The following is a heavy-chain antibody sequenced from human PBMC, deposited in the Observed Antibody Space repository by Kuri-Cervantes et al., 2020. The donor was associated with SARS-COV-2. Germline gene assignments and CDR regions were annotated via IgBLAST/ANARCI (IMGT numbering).Heavy chain of an antibody. CDR2: INSDGSST. Sequence: GGSLRLSCAASGFTFSSYWMHWVRQAPGKGLVWVSRINSDGSSTSNADSVKGRFTISRDNAKNTLYLQMNSLRAEDTAVYYCARAGNLYYYYGMDVWGQGTTVTVSS. CDR1: GFTFSSYW. J-gene: IGHJ6*02. D-gene: IGHD4-23*01. CDR3: ARAGNLYYYYGMDV. V-gene: IGHV3-74*01.